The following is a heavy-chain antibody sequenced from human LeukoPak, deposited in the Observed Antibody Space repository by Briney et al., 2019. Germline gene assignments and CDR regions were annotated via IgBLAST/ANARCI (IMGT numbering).Heavy chain of an antibody. J-gene: IGHJ4*02. CDR3: ARIGYSSSSFDY. D-gene: IGHD6-6*01. Sequence: PGGSLRLSCAVLGFMYNNYWMSWVRQAPGKGLEWVANIKQDGSVKYYVDSVKGRFTISRDNAKNSLYLQMNSLRAEDTAVYYCARIGYSSSSFDYWGRGTLVTVSS. V-gene: IGHV3-7*01. CDR2: IKQDGSVK. CDR1: GFMYNNYW.